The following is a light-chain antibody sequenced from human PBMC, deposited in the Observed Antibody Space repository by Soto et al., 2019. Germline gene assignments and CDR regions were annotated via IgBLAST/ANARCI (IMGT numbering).Light chain of an antibody. CDR1: QSISGD. Sequence: EIVMTQSPATLSVSPGERATPSRRASQSISGDLAWFQQKPGQAPRLLIYDASNRATGIPARFSGSGSGTDFTLTISSLEPEDFAVYYCQQRSNWTPITFGQGTRLEIK. J-gene: IGKJ5*01. V-gene: IGKV3-11*01. CDR3: QQRSNWTPIT. CDR2: DAS.